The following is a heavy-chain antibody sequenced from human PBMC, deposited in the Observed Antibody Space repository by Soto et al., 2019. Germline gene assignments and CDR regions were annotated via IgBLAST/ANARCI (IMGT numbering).Heavy chain of an antibody. V-gene: IGHV6-1*01. D-gene: IGHD3-3*02. CDR1: WGSVSSNTAT. CDR3: AGELDIHHGLGY. Sequence: SQTLSLTCVISWGSVSSNTATWNWVRQSPSGGLEWLGRTYYRSNWNSDYALSVKSRITINPDTSKNQFSLQLNSLTPEYTAVYYCAGELDIHHGLGYWGPGTSVTVSS. J-gene: IGHJ4*02. CDR2: TYYRSNWNS.